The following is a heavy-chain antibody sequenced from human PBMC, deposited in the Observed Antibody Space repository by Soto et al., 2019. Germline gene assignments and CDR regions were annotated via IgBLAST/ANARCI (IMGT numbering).Heavy chain of an antibody. V-gene: IGHV4-61*01. CDR1: GDSVISATYY. D-gene: IGHD6-13*01. J-gene: IGHJ3*01. CDR2: IYYDGGT. CDR3: ARVLPGIAAAYDAFDV. Sequence: SETLFLTCTVSGDSVISATYYWRWIRQPPGKGLEWIGYIYYDGGTTYNSSLKSRVTISTDTSRSQLSLQLTSATPADTAVYYCARVLPGIAAAYDAFDVWGQGTMVTVS.